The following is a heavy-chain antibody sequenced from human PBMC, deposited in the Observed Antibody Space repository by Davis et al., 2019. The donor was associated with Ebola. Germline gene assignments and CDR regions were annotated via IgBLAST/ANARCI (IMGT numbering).Heavy chain of an antibody. CDR1: GFIFRSYV. Sequence: ESLKISCAASGFIFRSYVMSWVRQAPGKGLEWVSVIYTDGRMYHADSVKGRFTISRDNSKNTVYLQSNSLRAEDTAMYHCTRHVPGDFWYFDLWARGTLVTVSS. D-gene: IGHD4-17*01. CDR2: IYTDGRM. J-gene: IGHJ2*01. CDR3: TRHVPGDFWYFDL. V-gene: IGHV3-53*01.